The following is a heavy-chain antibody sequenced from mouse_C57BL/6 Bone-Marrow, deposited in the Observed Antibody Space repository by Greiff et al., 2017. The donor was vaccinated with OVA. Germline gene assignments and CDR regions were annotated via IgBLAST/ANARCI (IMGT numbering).Heavy chain of an antibody. CDR2: IYPRSGNT. CDR3: ARRLTTVVATRAMDY. V-gene: IGHV1-81*01. Sequence: VQLQQSGAELARPGASVKLSCKASGYTFTSYGISWVKQRTGQGLEWIGEIYPRSGNTYYNEKFKGKATLTADKSSSTAYMELRSLTSEDSAVYFCARRLTTVVATRAMDYWGQGTSVTVSS. CDR1: GYTFTSYG. D-gene: IGHD1-1*01. J-gene: IGHJ4*01.